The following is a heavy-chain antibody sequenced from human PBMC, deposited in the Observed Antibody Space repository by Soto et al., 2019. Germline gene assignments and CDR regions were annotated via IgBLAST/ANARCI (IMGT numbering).Heavy chain of an antibody. V-gene: IGHV6-1*01. CDR3: ASESAIVGATPDAFDI. J-gene: IGHJ3*02. CDR2: TCYRSKWYN. D-gene: IGHD1-26*01. Sequence: KQSQTLSLTCAISGDSVSSNSAAWNWIRQSPSRGLEWLGRTCYRSKWYNDYAVSVKSRITINPDTSKNQFSLQLNSVTPEDTAVYYCASESAIVGATPDAFDIWGQGTMVTVSS. CDR1: GDSVSSNSAA.